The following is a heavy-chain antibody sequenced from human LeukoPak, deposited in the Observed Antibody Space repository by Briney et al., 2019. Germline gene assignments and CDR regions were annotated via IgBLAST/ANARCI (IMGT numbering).Heavy chain of an antibody. Sequence: GGSLRLSCAASGFTVSSNYMSWVRQAPGKGLEWVSIIYGGGSTYYADSVKGRFTISRDNSKNTLYLQMNSLRAEDTAVYYCTNHYYGSVTYYNPRGCWGQGTLVTVSS. V-gene: IGHV3-53*01. CDR3: TNHYYGSVTYYNPRGC. D-gene: IGHD3-10*01. CDR1: GFTVSSNY. J-gene: IGHJ4*02. CDR2: IYGGGST.